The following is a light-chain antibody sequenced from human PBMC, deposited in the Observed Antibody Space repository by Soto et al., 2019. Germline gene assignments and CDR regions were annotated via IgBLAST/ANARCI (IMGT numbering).Light chain of an antibody. J-gene: IGKJ4*01. Sequence: EIVMTQSPATLSVSPGERATLSCRASQSVSSNLAWYQQKPGQAPRLLIYGASTRATGIPARFSGSGSGTEFTLTSSLQFEDFAVYYCQQYHNWPLTFGGGTKVEIK. CDR2: GAS. CDR1: QSVSSN. V-gene: IGKV3D-15*01. CDR3: QQYHNWPLT.